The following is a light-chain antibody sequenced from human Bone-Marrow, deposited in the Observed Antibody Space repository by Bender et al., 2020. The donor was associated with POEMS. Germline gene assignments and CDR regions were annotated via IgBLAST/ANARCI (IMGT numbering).Light chain of an antibody. V-gene: IGLV2-14*03. Sequence: QSALTQPASVSGSPGQSITISCTGSSGDVGAYDYVSWYQHHPGKAPKLIIYDVRSRSLGVSNRFSGSKSGDTASLTISGLQAEDEADYYCQSYDFSLSASVFGTGTKVTVL. CDR1: SGDVGAYDY. CDR3: QSYDFSLSASV. CDR2: DVR. J-gene: IGLJ1*01.